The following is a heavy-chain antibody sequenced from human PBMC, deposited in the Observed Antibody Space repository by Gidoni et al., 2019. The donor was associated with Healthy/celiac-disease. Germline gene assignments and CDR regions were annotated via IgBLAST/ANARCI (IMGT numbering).Heavy chain of an antibody. V-gene: IGHV4-4*02. CDR2: IYHSGST. J-gene: IGHJ3*02. Sequence: QVQLQESGPGLVKPSGTLSLTCAVSGGSISSSNWWSWVRQPPGKGLEWIGEIYHSGSTNYNPSLKNRVTIAVDKAKNQFSLKLSSVTAADTAVYYCARDLMVRGVLDAFDIWGQGTMVTVSS. D-gene: IGHD3-10*01. CDR1: GGSISSSNW. CDR3: ARDLMVRGVLDAFDI.